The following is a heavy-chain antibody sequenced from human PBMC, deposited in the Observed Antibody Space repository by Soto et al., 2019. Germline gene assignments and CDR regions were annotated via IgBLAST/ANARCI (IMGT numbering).Heavy chain of an antibody. V-gene: IGHV4-31*02. CDR2: IYYSGST. Sequence: ILCLRWTVSGVSSSSGGYYWSCISQHPGKGLEWIGYIYYSGSTYYNPSLKSRVTISVDTSKNQFSLKLSSVTAADTAVYYCARAIAALGHNWFDPWGQGTLVTVSS. J-gene: IGHJ5*02. CDR3: ARAIAALGHNWFDP. CDR1: GVSSSSGGYY. D-gene: IGHD6-13*01.